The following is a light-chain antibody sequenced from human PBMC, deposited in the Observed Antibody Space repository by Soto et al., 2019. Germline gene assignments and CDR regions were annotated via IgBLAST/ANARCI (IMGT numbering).Light chain of an antibody. V-gene: IGLV4-60*03. Sequence: QSVLTQSSSASASLGSSVKLTCTLSSGHNSYIIAWHQQQPGKAPRYLMKLEGSGSYNKGSGVPDRFSGSSSGADRYLTISNLQSEDEADYYCETWDSNTRVFGGGTKLTVL. CDR3: ETWDSNTRV. CDR2: LEGSGSY. J-gene: IGLJ2*01. CDR1: SGHNSYI.